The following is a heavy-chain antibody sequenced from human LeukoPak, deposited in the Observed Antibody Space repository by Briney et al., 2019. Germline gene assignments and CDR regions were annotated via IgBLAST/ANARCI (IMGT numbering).Heavy chain of an antibody. CDR2: IYNGGGT. V-gene: IGHV3-53*01. CDR3: AGATQWLAYDY. J-gene: IGHJ4*02. Sequence: GGSLRLSCAASGFSVSTNYMGWVRQAPGKGLEWVSVIYNGGGTSYADSVKGRFTISRDNSENTVYLQMNSLRDEDTAVYYCAGATQWLAYDYWGQGTLVTVFS. D-gene: IGHD6-19*01. CDR1: GFSVSTNY.